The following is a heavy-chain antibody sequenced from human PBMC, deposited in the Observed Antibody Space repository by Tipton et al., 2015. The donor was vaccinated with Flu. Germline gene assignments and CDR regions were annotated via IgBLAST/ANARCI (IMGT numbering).Heavy chain of an antibody. V-gene: IGHV4-4*02. CDR3: AITTRGQKFAFDI. CDR1: GGPISSSNW. Sequence: SLRLSCAVSGGPISSSNWWSWVRQPPGKGLEWIGEIYHSGSTNYNPSLKSRVTISVDKSKNQFSPKLSSVTAADTAVYYCAITTRGQKFAFDIWGQGTMVTVSS. J-gene: IGHJ3*02. CDR2: IYHSGST. D-gene: IGHD1-1*01.